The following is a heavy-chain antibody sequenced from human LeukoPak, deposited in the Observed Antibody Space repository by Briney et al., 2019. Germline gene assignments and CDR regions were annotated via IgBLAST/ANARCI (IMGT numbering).Heavy chain of an antibody. D-gene: IGHD5-18*01. J-gene: IGHJ4*02. V-gene: IGHV4-34*01. CDR3: ARGRIQLWYPWYFDY. CDR2: INHSGST. CDR1: GGSFSGYY. Sequence: SETLSPTCAVYGGSFSGYYWSWIRQPPGKGLEWIGEINHSGSTNYNPSLKSRVTISVDTSKNQFSLKLCSVTAADTAVYYCARGRIQLWYPWYFDYWGQGTLVTVSS.